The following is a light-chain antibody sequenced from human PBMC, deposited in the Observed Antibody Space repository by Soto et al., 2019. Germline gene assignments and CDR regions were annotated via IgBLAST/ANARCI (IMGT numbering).Light chain of an antibody. J-gene: IGLJ1*01. Sequence: QSALTQPASVSGSPGQSITISCTGTSFDVGGYTYVSWYQHHPGKAPKLIIYEVTSRPSGVSNRFSGSKSGNTASLTISGLQAGDEADYYCRSYRRGDAAFVFGTGTKLTVL. CDR1: SFDVGGYTY. CDR2: EVT. CDR3: RSYRRGDAAFV. V-gene: IGLV2-14*01.